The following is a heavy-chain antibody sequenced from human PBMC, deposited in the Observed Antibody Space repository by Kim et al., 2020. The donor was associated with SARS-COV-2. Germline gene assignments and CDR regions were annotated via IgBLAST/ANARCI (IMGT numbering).Heavy chain of an antibody. CDR2: VNENGNDK. Sequence: GGSLRLSCAASGFTFSSHWMAWFRQAPGKGLEWVANVNENGNDKYYVDSVKGRFTISRDNAKNSLYVQMNSLRAEDTAVYYCARGGRAGYFDYWGQGAL. CDR3: ARGGRAGYFDY. V-gene: IGHV3-7*04. J-gene: IGHJ4*02. D-gene: IGHD6-19*01. CDR1: GFTFSSHW.